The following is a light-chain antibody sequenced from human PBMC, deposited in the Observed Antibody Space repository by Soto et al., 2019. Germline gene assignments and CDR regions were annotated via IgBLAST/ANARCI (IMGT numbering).Light chain of an antibody. CDR1: QSVCSRC. J-gene: IGKJ1*01. Sequence: ETVLTQSPGTLSLSPGERVTLSCRTSQSVCSRCFAWYQQKPGQSPRLLIYGASTRATGIPDRFSGSGSGTDFTLTISRLEPEDFATYYCLQDYNYPWTFGQGTKVEIK. CDR3: LQDYNYPWT. V-gene: IGKV3-20*01. CDR2: GAS.